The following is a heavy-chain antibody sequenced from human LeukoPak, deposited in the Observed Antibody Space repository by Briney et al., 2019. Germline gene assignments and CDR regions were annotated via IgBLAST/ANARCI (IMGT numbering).Heavy chain of an antibody. CDR3: ARGHGDYSEDYFDS. CDR2: ISAYNSNT. Sequence: ASVKVSCKASGYTFTRYGISWVRQAPGQGLEWMGWISAYNSNTNYAQNLQARVTMTTDTSTTTAYMDLRSLRSDDTAVYYCARGHGDYSEDYFDSWGQGTLVTVSS. J-gene: IGHJ4*02. D-gene: IGHD4-17*01. CDR1: GYTFTRYG. V-gene: IGHV1-18*01.